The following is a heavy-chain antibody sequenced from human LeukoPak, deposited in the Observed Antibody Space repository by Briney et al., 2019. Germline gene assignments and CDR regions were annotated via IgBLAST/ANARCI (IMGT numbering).Heavy chain of an antibody. CDR1: GLTFKNHW. J-gene: IGHJ4*02. V-gene: IGHV3-74*03. CDR3: ATKQGNYQERVSLDY. D-gene: IGHD3-10*01. Sequence: PGGSLRLSCVVSGLTFKNHWMHWVRHAPGKGPVWIAHIDNEGSDTKYADSVKGRFTISRDNANNTVYLQMKSLRADDGAVYYCATKQGNYQERVSLDYWGQGILVTGSS. CDR2: IDNEGSDT.